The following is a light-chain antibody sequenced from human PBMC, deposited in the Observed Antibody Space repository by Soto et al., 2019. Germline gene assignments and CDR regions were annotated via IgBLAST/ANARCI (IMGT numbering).Light chain of an antibody. CDR3: QVWHSSSDHVV. J-gene: IGLJ2*01. V-gene: IGLV3-21*02. Sequence: SYELTQPPSVSVAPGQTARITCGGNNIGGSVHWYQQKPGQAPVLVVYDDSDRPSGIPERFSGSNSGNTATLTISRVEAGDEADYYCQVWHSSSDHVVFGGGTKLTVL. CDR2: DDS. CDR1: NIGGS.